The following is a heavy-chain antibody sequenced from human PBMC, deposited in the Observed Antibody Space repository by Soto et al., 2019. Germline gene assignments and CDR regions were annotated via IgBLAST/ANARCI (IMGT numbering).Heavy chain of an antibody. J-gene: IGHJ4*02. CDR1: GYSFTSYW. Sequence: GESLKISCKVSGYSFTSYWISWVRQMPGKGLEWMGRIDPSDSYTNYSPSFQGHVTISADKSISTAYLQWSSLKASDTAMYYCARHGAMVRYFDYWGQGTLVTVSS. CDR2: IDPSDSYT. V-gene: IGHV5-10-1*01. CDR3: ARHGAMVRYFDY. D-gene: IGHD5-18*01.